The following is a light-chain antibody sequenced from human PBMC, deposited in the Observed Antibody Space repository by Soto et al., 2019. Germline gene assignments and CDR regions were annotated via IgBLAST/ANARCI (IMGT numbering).Light chain of an antibody. Sequence: QSVLTQPASVSGSPGQSITISCTGSSSDVGRYNHVSWYQQHPGKAPKLVLYDVTNRPSGVSDRFSGSKSDNTASLTISGVQAEDEADYYCSSYTDTGILPFGGGTKLTVL. CDR1: SSDVGRYNH. CDR2: DVT. J-gene: IGLJ2*01. CDR3: SSYTDTGILP. V-gene: IGLV2-14*03.